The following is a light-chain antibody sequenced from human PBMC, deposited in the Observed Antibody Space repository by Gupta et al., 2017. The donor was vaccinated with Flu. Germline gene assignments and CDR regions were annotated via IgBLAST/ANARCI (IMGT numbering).Light chain of an antibody. Sequence: IVMPPSPATLSVSPGERATLSCRASQSISSNLAWYHQKAGQAPRLLIYGASTRSTGIPARVCGSGSGTDFTRITSSLQSEDVAGYYWQQYTNWTQAITFGRGTRLEMK. V-gene: IGKV3D-15*01. CDR2: GAS. J-gene: IGKJ5*01. CDR3: QQYTNWTQAIT. CDR1: QSISSN.